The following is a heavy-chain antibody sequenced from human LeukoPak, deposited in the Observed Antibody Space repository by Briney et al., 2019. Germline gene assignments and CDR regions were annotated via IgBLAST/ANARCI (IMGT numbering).Heavy chain of an antibody. CDR3: TRHDPSYDSSGYLDPFDI. V-gene: IGHV3-73*01. CDR1: GFTVSSNY. J-gene: IGHJ3*02. Sequence: PGGSLRLSCAASGFTVSSNYMSWVRQASGKGLEWVGRITSKANSYATAYAASVKGRFTISRDDSKNTAYLQMNSLKTEDTAVYYCTRHDPSYDSSGYLDPFDIWGQGTMVTVSS. D-gene: IGHD3-22*01. CDR2: ITSKANSYAT.